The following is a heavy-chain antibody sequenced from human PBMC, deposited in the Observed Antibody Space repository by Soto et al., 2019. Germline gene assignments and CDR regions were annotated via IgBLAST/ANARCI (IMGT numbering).Heavy chain of an antibody. CDR2: ISFDGSNK. J-gene: IGHJ4*02. CDR3: AKDLRSGRDYGDYDGKDH. CDR1: GFTFRSYG. D-gene: IGHD4-17*01. Sequence: HPGGSLRLSCAASGFTFRSYGMHWVRQAPGKGLDWVAVISFDGSNKYYADSVKGRFTISRDNSKKMLYLQMNSLRAEDTAVYYCAKDLRSGRDYGDYDGKDHWGQGTLVTVSS. V-gene: IGHV3-30*18.